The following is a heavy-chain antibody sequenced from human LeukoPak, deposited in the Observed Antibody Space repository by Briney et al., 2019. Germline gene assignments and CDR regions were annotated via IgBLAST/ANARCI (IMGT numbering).Heavy chain of an antibody. CDR3: ARDLGDYDSSGYYLNWFDP. Sequence: SETLSLTCTVSGDSISSYYWNWIRQPAGKGLEWIGRIYTSGSTNYNPSLKSRVTISVDKSKNQFSLKLSSVTAADTAVYYCARDLGDYDSSGYYLNWFDPWGQGTLVTVSS. V-gene: IGHV4-4*07. J-gene: IGHJ5*02. CDR2: IYTSGST. CDR1: GDSISSYY. D-gene: IGHD3-22*01.